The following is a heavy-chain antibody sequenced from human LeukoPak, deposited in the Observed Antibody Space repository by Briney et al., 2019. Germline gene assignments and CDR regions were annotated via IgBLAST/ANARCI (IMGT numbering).Heavy chain of an antibody. J-gene: IGHJ4*02. Sequence: GGSLRLSCAASGFTFSTYGMHWVRQAPGNGLEWVAVIWYDGSNKYYADSVRGRFTISRDNFKNTLYLQMNSLRAEDTAVYYCARDLEIGSSSYYFDYWGQGTLVTVSS. CDR2: IWYDGSNK. V-gene: IGHV3-33*01. D-gene: IGHD3-3*01. CDR3: ARDLEIGSSSYYFDY. CDR1: GFTFSTYG.